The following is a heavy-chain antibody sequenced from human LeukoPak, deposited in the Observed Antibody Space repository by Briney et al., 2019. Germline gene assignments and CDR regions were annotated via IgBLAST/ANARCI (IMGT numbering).Heavy chain of an antibody. D-gene: IGHD3-10*01. CDR3: ARDFYVGSGSYYIGY. J-gene: IGHJ4*02. CDR1: GFTFSSYG. V-gene: IGHV3-33*01. Sequence: GGSLRLSCAASGFTFSSYGMHWVRQAPGKGLEWVAVIWYDGTDKYYADSVKGRFTISRDNSKNTLYLQMNSLRAEDTAVYFCARDFYVGSGSYYIGYWGQGTLVTVSS. CDR2: IWYDGTDK.